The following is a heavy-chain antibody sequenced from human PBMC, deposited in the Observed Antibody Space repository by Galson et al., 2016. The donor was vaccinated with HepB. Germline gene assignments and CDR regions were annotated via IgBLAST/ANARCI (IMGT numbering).Heavy chain of an antibody. CDR3: ARPGSFRSGSYSF. Sequence: QSGAEVKKSGESLKISCKGSGSSFSSYWIGWVRQMPGKGLEWMGIIYPGDSDTRYSPSFQGHVTISADRSINTAYLQWSSLKASDTAMYYCARPGSFRSGSYSFWGQGTLVTVSS. CDR2: IYPGDSDT. D-gene: IGHD1-26*01. V-gene: IGHV5-51*01. J-gene: IGHJ4*02. CDR1: GSSFSSYW.